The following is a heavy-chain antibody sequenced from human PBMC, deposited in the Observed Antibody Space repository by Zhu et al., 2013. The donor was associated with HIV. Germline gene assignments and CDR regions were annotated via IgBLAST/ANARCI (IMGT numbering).Heavy chain of an antibody. CDR3: ARVPTYYYASGSYRYDYYFDY. J-gene: IGHJ4*02. V-gene: IGHV1-2*02. CDR1: GYTFTGYY. Sequence: QVQLVQSGAEVKKPGASVKVSCKASGYTFTGYYMHWVRQAPGQGLEWMGCINPNSGGANYAQKFQGRVTMTRDTSISTAYMKLSRLRSDDTAVYYCARVPTYYYASGSYRYDYYFDYWGQGTLVTVSS. CDR2: INPNSGGA. D-gene: IGHD3-10*01.